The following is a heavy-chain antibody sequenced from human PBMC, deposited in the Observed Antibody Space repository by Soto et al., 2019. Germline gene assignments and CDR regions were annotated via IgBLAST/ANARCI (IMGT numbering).Heavy chain of an antibody. CDR1: GGSISSGGYY. J-gene: IGHJ4*02. V-gene: IGHV4-31*03. CDR2: IYYSGST. CDR3: ARGGLFWDRESNGDYFDY. Sequence: QVQLQESGPGLVKPSQTLSLTCTVSGGSISSGGYYWSWIRQHPGKGLEWIGYIYYSGSTYYNPSLKSRVTISVDTSKNQFSLKLSSVTAADTAVYYCARGGLFWDRESNGDYFDYWGQGTLVTVSS. D-gene: IGHD3-9*01.